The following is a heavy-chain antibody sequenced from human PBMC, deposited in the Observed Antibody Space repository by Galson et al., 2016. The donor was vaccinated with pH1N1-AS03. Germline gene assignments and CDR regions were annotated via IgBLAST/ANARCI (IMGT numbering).Heavy chain of an antibody. CDR1: EYSFPNYW. J-gene: IGHJ4*02. CDR3: ARVRDATSWKYFFDD. CDR2: IYPGDSDT. D-gene: IGHD1-1*01. V-gene: IGHV5-51*01. Sequence: QSGAEVTKPGESLKISCKGSEYSFPNYWIAWVRQMPGKGLEWVGLIYPGDSDTRYSPSFQGQVTFSADKSIDTAYLQWSSLQASDTALYYCARVRDATSWKYFFDDWGQGTLVTVSS.